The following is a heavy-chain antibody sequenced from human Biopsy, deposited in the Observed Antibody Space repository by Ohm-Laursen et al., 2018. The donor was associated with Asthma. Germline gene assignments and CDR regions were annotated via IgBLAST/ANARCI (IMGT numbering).Heavy chain of an antibody. CDR3: ARLADCSGGACYSYGWFDP. D-gene: IGHD2-15*01. CDR1: GGSIRSHD. CDR2: VSHTGST. V-gene: IGHV4-59*11. J-gene: IGHJ5*02. Sequence: TLSLTWTVSGGSIRSHDWTWIRLPPGKGLEYIGDVSHTGSTNYNPSLKSRVTMSLDTSKNQFSLRLTSVTPADTAVYYCARLADCSGGACYSYGWFDPWGHGTRVTVSS.